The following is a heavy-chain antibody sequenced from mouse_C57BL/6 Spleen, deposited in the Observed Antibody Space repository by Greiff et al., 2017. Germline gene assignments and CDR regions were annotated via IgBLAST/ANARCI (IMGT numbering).Heavy chain of an antibody. J-gene: IGHJ1*03. D-gene: IGHD2-3*01. CDR2: IYPGNSDT. V-gene: IGHV1-5*01. CDR1: GYTFTSYW. Sequence: EVQLQQSGTVLARPGASVKMSCKTSGYTFTSYWMHWVKQRPGQGLEWIGAIYPGNSDTSYNQKFKGKAKLTAVTSASTAYMELSSLTNEDSAVYYCTLYDGYPWYIDVWGTGTTVTVSS. CDR3: TLYDGYPWYIDV.